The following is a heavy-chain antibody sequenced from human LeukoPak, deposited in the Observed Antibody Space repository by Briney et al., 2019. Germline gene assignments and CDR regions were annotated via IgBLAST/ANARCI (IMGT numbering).Heavy chain of an antibody. CDR3: ARVLADYVWGSYRTDYFDY. J-gene: IGHJ4*02. CDR2: NYSGGST. V-gene: IGHV3-53*01. D-gene: IGHD3-16*02. CDR1: GFTVSSNY. Sequence: GGSLRLSCAASGFTVSSNYMSWVRQAPGKGLEWVSVNYSGGSTYYADSVKGRFTISRDNSKNTLYLQMNSLRAEDTAVYYCARVLADYVWGSYRTDYFDYWGQGTLVTVSS.